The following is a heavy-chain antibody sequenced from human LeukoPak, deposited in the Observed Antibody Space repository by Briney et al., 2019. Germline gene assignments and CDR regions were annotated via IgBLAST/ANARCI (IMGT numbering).Heavy chain of an antibody. Sequence: GGSLRLSCAAPEFTFGRYAMTWVRQAPGKGLEWVSSITSRDGRTSYADSVKGRFTVSRDNSKNTLYLQMNSLRAEDTAVYYCARDGGAGELTAIGAFDIWGQGTMVTVSS. J-gene: IGHJ3*02. V-gene: IGHV3-23*01. CDR1: EFTFGRYA. CDR3: ARDGGAGELTAIGAFDI. CDR2: ITSRDGRT. D-gene: IGHD3-16*01.